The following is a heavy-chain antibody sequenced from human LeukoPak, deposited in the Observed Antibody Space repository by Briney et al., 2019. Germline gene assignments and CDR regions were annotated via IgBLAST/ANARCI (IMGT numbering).Heavy chain of an antibody. V-gene: IGHV3-30-3*01. Sequence: PGGSLRLSCAASGFTFSSYAMHWVRQAPGKGLEWVAVISYDGSNKYYADSVKGRFTISRDNSKNTLYLQMNSLRAEDTAVYYCVRVAYGFDYWGQGTLVTVSS. CDR2: ISYDGSNK. CDR3: VRVAYGFDY. D-gene: IGHD4-17*01. J-gene: IGHJ4*02. CDR1: GFTFSSYA.